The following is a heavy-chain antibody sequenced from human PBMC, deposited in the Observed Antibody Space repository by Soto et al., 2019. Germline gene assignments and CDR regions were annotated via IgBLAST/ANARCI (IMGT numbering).Heavy chain of an antibody. CDR2: IIPIFGTA. CDR1: GGTFSSYA. V-gene: IGHV1-69*13. J-gene: IGHJ6*02. Sequence: SVKVSFKASGGTFSSYAISWVRQAPGQGLEWMGGIIPIFGTANYAQKFQGRVTITADESTSTAYMELSSLRSEDTAVYYCARGCNWNAVYYYGMDVWGQGTTVTVSS. CDR3: ARGCNWNAVYYYGMDV. D-gene: IGHD1-20*01.